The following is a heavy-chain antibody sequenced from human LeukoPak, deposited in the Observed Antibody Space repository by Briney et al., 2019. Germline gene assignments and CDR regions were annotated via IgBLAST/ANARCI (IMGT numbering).Heavy chain of an antibody. V-gene: IGHV3-21*01. CDR2: ISSSSYI. CDR3: ARGTDSSSWYGSYYYYYYMDV. Sequence: GGSLRLSCAASGFTFSSYSMNWVRQAPGKGLEWVSSISSSSYIYYADSVKGRFTISRDNAKNSLYLQMNSLRAEDTAVYYCARGTDSSSWYGSYYYYYYMDVWGKGTTVTVSS. J-gene: IGHJ6*03. CDR1: GFTFSSYS. D-gene: IGHD6-13*01.